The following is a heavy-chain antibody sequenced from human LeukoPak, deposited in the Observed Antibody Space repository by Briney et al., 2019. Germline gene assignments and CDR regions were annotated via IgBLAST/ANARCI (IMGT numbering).Heavy chain of an antibody. CDR2: ISGSGGST. V-gene: IGHV3-23*01. J-gene: IGHJ4*02. D-gene: IGHD3-10*01. Sequence: GGSLRLSCAASGFTFHNYGMSWVRQVPGKGLEWVSAISGSGGSTYYADSVKGRFTISRDNSKNTLYLQMNSLRAEDAAVYYCARDDYYGSSQDWGQGTLVTVSS. CDR1: GFTFHNYG. CDR3: ARDDYYGSSQD.